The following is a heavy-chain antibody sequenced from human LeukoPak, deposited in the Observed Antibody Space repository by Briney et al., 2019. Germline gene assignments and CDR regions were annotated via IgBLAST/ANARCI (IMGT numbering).Heavy chain of an antibody. V-gene: IGHV1-69*06. CDR2: IIPIFGTA. J-gene: IGHJ6*03. CDR1: GYTFTGCY. CDR3: ARRKYYYDSSGYYYYYYYMDV. D-gene: IGHD3-22*01. Sequence: GASVKVSCKASGYTFTGCYMHWVRQAPGQGLEWMGGIIPIFGTANYAQKFQGRVTITADKSTSTAYMELSSLRSEDTAVYYCARRKYYYDSSGYYYYYYYMDVWGKGTTVTVSS.